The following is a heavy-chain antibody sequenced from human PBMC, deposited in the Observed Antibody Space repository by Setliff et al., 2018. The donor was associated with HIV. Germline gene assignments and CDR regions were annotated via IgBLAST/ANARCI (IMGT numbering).Heavy chain of an antibody. CDR2: INTNNGNP. J-gene: IGHJ4*02. V-gene: IGHV7-4-1*02. Sequence: GASVKVSCKASGYTFTDYGINWVRQAPGQGLEWMGWINTNNGNPTYAQGFTGRFVFSSDTSVRTAYLQMNSLRADDTAVYYCVKDVVKFWSGSGALDFWGPGTLVTVSS. D-gene: IGHD3-3*01. CDR1: GYTFTDYG. CDR3: VKDVVKFWSGSGALDF.